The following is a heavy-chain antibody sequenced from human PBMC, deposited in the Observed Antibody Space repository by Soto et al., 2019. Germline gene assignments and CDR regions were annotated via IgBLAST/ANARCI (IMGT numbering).Heavy chain of an antibody. J-gene: IGHJ4*02. CDR2: ISGSGGST. V-gene: IGHV3-23*01. Sequence: GGSLRLSCAASGFTFSSYAMSWVRQAPGKGLEWVSAISGSGGSTYYADSVKGRFTISRDNSKNTLYLQMNSLRAEDTAVYYCAKVFGVVISRGYYFDYWGQGTLVTVSS. CDR3: AKVFGVVISRGYYFDY. D-gene: IGHD3-3*01. CDR1: GFTFSSYA.